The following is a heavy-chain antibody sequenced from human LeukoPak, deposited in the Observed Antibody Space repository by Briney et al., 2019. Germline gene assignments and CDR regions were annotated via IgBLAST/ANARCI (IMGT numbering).Heavy chain of an antibody. CDR3: ATLQVGYNFDY. D-gene: IGHD2-8*02. Sequence: PSQTLSLTCTVSGGSISSGDYYWSWIRQPPGKGLEWIGYIYYSGSTYYNPSLKSRVTISVDTSKNQSSLKLSSVTAADTAVYCRATLQVGYNFDYWGQGTLVTVSS. J-gene: IGHJ4*02. V-gene: IGHV4-30-4*08. CDR2: IYYSGST. CDR1: GGSISSGDYY.